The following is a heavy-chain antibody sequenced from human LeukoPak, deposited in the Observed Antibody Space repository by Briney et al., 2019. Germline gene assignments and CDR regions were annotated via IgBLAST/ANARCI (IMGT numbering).Heavy chain of an antibody. CDR1: GYSFSNYW. Sequence: GESLKISCKASGYSFSNYWIGWVRQMPGKGLEWEVFIHPGNSDIRYSPSFRGQVTISVDKSISTAYLQWSSLKASDTAIYYCANFYGDKDSDFAYWGQGTQVTVSS. D-gene: IGHD4-23*01. J-gene: IGHJ4*02. CDR3: ANFYGDKDSDFAY. V-gene: IGHV5-51*01. CDR2: IHPGNSDI.